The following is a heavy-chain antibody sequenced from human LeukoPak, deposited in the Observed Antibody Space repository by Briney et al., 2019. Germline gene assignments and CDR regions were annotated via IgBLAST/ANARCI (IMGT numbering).Heavy chain of an antibody. D-gene: IGHD3-22*01. V-gene: IGHV3-11*04. Sequence: GGSLGLSCAASGFTFSDYYMSWIRQAPGKGLERVSYMSSSGSTIYYADPVKGRFTFSRDNAKNSLYLQMNSLRAEDTAVYYCARDLARVVVSALGVWGKGTTVTVSS. CDR1: GFTFSDYY. J-gene: IGHJ6*04. CDR2: MSSSGSTI. CDR3: ARDLARVVVSALGV.